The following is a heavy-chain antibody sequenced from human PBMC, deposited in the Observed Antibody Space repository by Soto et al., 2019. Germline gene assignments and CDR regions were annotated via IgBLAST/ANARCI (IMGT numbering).Heavy chain of an antibody. J-gene: IGHJ6*02. D-gene: IGHD1-26*01. CDR3: VPLQPSPIVGRPGLDV. Sequence: QVQMVESGAEVKEPGSSGKVSCQASGDIFTKYAISWVRQAPGQGLEWMGGVNPLFRTTNYAQTFQGRLKITAEETTNTAYMELSSLRSEGTAVYYCVPLQPSPIVGRPGLDVCGQGTTATVSS. CDR2: VNPLFRTT. V-gene: IGHV1-69*01. CDR1: GDIFTKYA.